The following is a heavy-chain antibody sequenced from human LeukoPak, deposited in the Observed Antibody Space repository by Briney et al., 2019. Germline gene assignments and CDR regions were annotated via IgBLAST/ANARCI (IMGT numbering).Heavy chain of an antibody. D-gene: IGHD3-9*01. CDR2: ISAHSGNT. CDR3: ARELRDFDWLEYYFQY. V-gene: IGHV1-18*01. CDR1: GYTFISYD. J-gene: IGHJ4*02. Sequence: ASVKVSCKASGYTFISYDISWVRQAPGQGLEWMGWISAHSGNTNYAQKLQGRVTMTTDTSTSTAYMELRSLRSDDTAVYYCARELRDFDWLEYYFQYWGQGTLVTVSS.